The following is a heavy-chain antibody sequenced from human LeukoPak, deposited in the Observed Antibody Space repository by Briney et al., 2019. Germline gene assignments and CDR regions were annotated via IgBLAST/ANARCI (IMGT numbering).Heavy chain of an antibody. J-gene: IGHJ6*02. CDR2: VTGSGDST. V-gene: IGHV3-23*01. CDR1: GFTFSNYA. CDR3: ARDPVLRYFDPGNYYYYGMDV. Sequence: GGSLRLSCVVSGFTFSNYAMSWVRQAPGKGLEWVSAVTGSGDSTYYADSVKGRFTISRDNSKNTLYLQMNSLRAEDTAVYYCARDPVLRYFDPGNYYYYGMDVWGQGTTVTVSS. D-gene: IGHD3-9*01.